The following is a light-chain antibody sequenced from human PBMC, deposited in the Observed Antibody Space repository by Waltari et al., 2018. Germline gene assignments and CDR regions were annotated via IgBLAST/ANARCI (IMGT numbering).Light chain of an antibody. CDR1: SSDVGGYHY. Sequence: QSALTQPASVSGSPGQSITISCTGTSSDVGGYHYVSWYQHHPGKSPKLIIFDVSGWPSGVSNRFSGSKSGNTASLTISGLQAEDDADYYCSSYAGYSAVVFGGGTKVTVL. CDR2: DVS. V-gene: IGLV2-14*03. CDR3: SSYAGYSAVV. J-gene: IGLJ2*01.